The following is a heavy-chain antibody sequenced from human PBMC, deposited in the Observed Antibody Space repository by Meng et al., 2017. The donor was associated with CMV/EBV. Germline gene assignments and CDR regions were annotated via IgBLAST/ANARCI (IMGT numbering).Heavy chain of an antibody. V-gene: IGHV3-74*01. CDR1: GFTISSYW. D-gene: IGHD1-26*01. CDR3: ASCSSTIPVGY. J-gene: IGHJ4*02. CDR2: INSDGSST. Sequence: SWASYGFTISSYWMHWVRQAPGKRLVWVSSINSDGSSTSYADSVKGRFTISRDNAKNTLYLQMNSLSGEDTAVYYCASCSSTIPVGYWGQGTLVTVSS.